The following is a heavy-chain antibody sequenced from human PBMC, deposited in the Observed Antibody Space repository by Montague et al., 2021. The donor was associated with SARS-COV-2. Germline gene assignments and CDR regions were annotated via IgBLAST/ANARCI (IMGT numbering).Heavy chain of an antibody. V-gene: IGHV3-30*04. CDR3: ARDGQYYDSWSGYLAVDTGLDYYYMDV. CDR2: ISYDGSNK. CDR1: GFTFSSYA. Sequence: SRRISCAASGFTFSSYAMHWVRQAPGKGLEWVAVISYDGSNKYYADSVKGRFTISRDNSKNTLYLQMNSLRAEDTAVYYCARDGQYYDSWSGYLAVDTGLDYYYMDVWGKGTTVTVSS. J-gene: IGHJ6*03. D-gene: IGHD3-3*01.